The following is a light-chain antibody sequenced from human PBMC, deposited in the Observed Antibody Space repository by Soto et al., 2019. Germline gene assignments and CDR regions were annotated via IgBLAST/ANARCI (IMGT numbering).Light chain of an antibody. V-gene: IGKV1-39*01. J-gene: IGKJ4*01. CDR2: AAS. CDR1: QNISTY. CDR3: QRSYSTPFT. Sequence: DIQMTQSPSSLSASVGDRVTITCRASQNISTYLNWYQQRPEKAPRLLIYAASSLQTGVPSRFSGSESGTDFTLTISSLQPGDFATYYCQRSYSTPFTFGGGTKVEIK.